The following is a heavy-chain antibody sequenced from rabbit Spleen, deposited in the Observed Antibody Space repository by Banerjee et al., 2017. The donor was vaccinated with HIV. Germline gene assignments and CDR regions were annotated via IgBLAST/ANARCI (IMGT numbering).Heavy chain of an antibody. V-gene: IGHV1S47*01. Sequence: EESGGGLVQPEGSLTLTCTASGFDFSSNAVCWVRQAPGKGLEWIACIDPVFGNTYYASWVNGRFTISSDNAQNTVDLQMNSLTAADTATYFCARHAGYAGYGYSTLDLWGPGTLVTVS. CDR1: GFDFSSNA. CDR3: ARHAGYAGYGYSTLDL. J-gene: IGHJ4*01. D-gene: IGHD8-1*01. CDR2: IDPVFGNT.